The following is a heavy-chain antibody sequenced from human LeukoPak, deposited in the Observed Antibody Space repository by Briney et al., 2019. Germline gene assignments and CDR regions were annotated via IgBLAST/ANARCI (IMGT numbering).Heavy chain of an antibody. CDR1: GGTFSSYA. D-gene: IGHD6-19*01. CDR3: ARGGISVGGLCY. V-gene: IGHV1-69*05. Sequence: SSVKLSCKASGGTFSSYAISWVRQAPGQGLEWMGRIIPIFGTANSAQKFQGRVRITTDESTSTGYMELSSLRSEDTAADYPARGGISVGGLCYWGQGTLVTVSS. CDR2: IIPIFGTA. J-gene: IGHJ4*02.